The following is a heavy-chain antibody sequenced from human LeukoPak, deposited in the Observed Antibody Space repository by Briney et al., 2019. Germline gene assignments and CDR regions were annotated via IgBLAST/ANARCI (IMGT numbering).Heavy chain of an antibody. J-gene: IGHJ6*03. D-gene: IGHD3-10*01. CDR1: GFTFSSYA. Sequence: PGGSLRLSCAASGFTFSSYAMSWVRQAPGKGLEWVSAISGSGGSTYYADSVKGRFTISRDNSKNTLYLQMNSLRAEDTAVYYCAKSAYGSGSYYYYYYYMDVWGKGTTVTVSS. CDR2: ISGSGGST. V-gene: IGHV3-23*01. CDR3: AKSAYGSGSYYYYYYYMDV.